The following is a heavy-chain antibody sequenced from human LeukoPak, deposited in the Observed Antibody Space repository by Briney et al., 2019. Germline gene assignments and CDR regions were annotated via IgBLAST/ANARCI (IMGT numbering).Heavy chain of an antibody. V-gene: IGHV1-69*13. D-gene: IGHD3-22*01. CDR2: IIPIFGTA. CDR3: AKSSSSYYDRSGYLDY. Sequence: GASVKVSCKASGGTFSSYAISWARQAPGQGLEWMGGIIPIFGTANYAQKFQGRVTITADESTSTAYMELSSLRSEDTAVYYCAKSSSSYYDRSGYLDYWGQGTLVTVSS. J-gene: IGHJ4*02. CDR1: GGTFSSYA.